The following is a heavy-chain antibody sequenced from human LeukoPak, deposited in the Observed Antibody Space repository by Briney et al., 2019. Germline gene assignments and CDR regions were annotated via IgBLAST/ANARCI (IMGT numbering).Heavy chain of an antibody. V-gene: IGHV4-34*01. CDR2: INHSGST. CDR1: GGSFSGYY. Sequence: PSETLSLTCAVYGGSFSGYYWTWIRQPPGKGLEWIGEINHSGSTNYNPSLKSRVTISVDTSKNQFSLKLSSVTAADTAVYYCARGGLWFGELDYWGQGTLVTVSS. CDR3: ARGGLWFGELDY. J-gene: IGHJ4*02. D-gene: IGHD3-10*01.